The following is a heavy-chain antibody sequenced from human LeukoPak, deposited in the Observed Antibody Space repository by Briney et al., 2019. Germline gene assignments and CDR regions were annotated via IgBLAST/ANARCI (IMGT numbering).Heavy chain of an antibody. V-gene: IGHV4-34*01. D-gene: IGHD3-22*01. CDR2: INHSGST. CDR3: ARGPDPQDYYYDSSGYYGALVY. Sequence: SETLSLTCAVYGGSFSGYYWSWIRQPPGKGLEWIGEINHSGSTNYNPSLKSRVTISVDTSKNQFSLKLSSVTAADTAVYYCARGPDPQDYYYDSSGYYGALVYWGQGTLVTVSS. CDR1: GGSFSGYY. J-gene: IGHJ4*02.